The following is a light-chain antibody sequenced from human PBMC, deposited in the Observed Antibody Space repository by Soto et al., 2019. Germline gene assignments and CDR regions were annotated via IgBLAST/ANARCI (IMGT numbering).Light chain of an antibody. V-gene: IGKV1-39*01. CDR2: AAS. CDR3: QQSYSSPPT. Sequence: DIQMTQSHSTLSASVGDTFTVTFRVSQSVSGWLAWYQQKPGEAPKLLIFAASSLQSGVPSRFSGSRSGPDFTLTISSLQPEDFATYYCQQSYSSPPTFGQGTMVDIK. J-gene: IGKJ1*01. CDR1: QSVSGW.